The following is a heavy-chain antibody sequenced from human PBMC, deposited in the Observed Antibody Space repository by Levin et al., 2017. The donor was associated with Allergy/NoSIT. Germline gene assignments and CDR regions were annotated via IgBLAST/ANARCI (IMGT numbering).Heavy chain of an antibody. CDR2: INPSGGST. J-gene: IGHJ6*03. CDR1: GYTFTSYY. Sequence: ASVKVSCKASGYTFTSYYMHWVRQAPGQGLEWMGIINPSGGSTSYAQKFQGRVTMTRDTSTSTVYMELSSLRSEDTAVYYCARDKAAHLYYYYYYMDVWGKGTTVTVSS. V-gene: IGHV1-46*01. CDR3: ARDKAAHLYYYYYYMDV. D-gene: IGHD2-15*01.